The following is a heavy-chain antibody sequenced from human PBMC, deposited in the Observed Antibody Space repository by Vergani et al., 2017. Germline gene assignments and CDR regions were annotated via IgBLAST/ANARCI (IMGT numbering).Heavy chain of an antibody. CDR1: GFTFSSYA. D-gene: IGHD4-11*01. V-gene: IGHV3-23*01. J-gene: IGHJ4*02. Sequence: EVQLLESGGGLVQPGGSLRLSCAASGFTFSSYAMSWVRQAPGKGLEWVSAISGSGGSTYYADSVKGRFTISRDNSKNTLYLQMSSLRVEDTAVYYCARDIDSNYDAIDYWGRGTLVTVSS. CDR2: ISGSGGST. CDR3: ARDIDSNYDAIDY.